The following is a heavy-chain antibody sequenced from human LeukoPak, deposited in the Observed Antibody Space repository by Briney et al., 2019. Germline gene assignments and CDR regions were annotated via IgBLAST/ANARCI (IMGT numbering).Heavy chain of an antibody. Sequence: GGSLRLSCAASGFTFSSYGMHWVRQAPGKGLEWVAVIWYDGSNKYYADSVKGRFTISRDNSKNTLYLQMNSLRAEDTAVYYCARAANDFWSGCPVHLDYWGQGTLVTVSS. CDR3: ARAANDFWSGCPVHLDY. CDR1: GFTFSSYG. J-gene: IGHJ4*02. CDR2: IWYDGSNK. D-gene: IGHD3-3*01. V-gene: IGHV3-33*01.